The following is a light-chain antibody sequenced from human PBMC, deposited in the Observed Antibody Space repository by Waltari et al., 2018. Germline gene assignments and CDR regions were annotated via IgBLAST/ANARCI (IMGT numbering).Light chain of an antibody. Sequence: QSALTQPASVSGSPGPSITISCFGPSRDIGVYTYVPLYQQYPGKAPKLMIYDVSKRPSGVSDRFSGSKSDNTASLTISGLRAEDEADYYCNSYTRKTASVVFGGGTKLTVL. J-gene: IGLJ3*02. V-gene: IGLV2-14*01. CDR2: DVS. CDR1: SRDIGVYTY. CDR3: NSYTRKTASVV.